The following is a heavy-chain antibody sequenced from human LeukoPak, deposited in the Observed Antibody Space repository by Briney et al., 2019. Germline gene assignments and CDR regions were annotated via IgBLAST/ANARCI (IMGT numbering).Heavy chain of an antibody. CDR2: IDQGGSVR. CDR1: GFSFSTYW. CDR3: ARDPESSSFDL. D-gene: IGHD6-13*01. V-gene: IGHV3-7*01. Sequence: GGSLRLSCVASGFSFSTYWMSWVRQTPEKGLEFVANIDQGGSVRNYMDSLKGRCTISRDNAKKSLYLEINSLRADDTAVYYCARDPESSSFDLWGRGALVTVSS. J-gene: IGHJ4*02.